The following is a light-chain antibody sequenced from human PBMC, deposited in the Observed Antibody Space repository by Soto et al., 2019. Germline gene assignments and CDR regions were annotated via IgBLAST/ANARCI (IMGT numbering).Light chain of an antibody. CDR1: QSITRN. CDR3: QQYGSSGT. CDR2: GAS. Sequence: EIVMTQSPATLSLSPGERATLSCRASQSITRNLAWYQQNPGQPPRLLIYGASNRATGIPDRFSGSGSGTDFTLTISRLEPEDFAVYYCQQYGSSGTFGQGTKVEIK. V-gene: IGKV3-20*01. J-gene: IGKJ1*01.